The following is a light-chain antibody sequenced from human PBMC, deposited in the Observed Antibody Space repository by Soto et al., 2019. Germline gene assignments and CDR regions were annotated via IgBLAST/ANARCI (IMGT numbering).Light chain of an antibody. V-gene: IGKV3-15*01. J-gene: IGKJ1*01. Sequence: EIVMTQSPATLSVSPGERATLSCRASQSVNIKLAWYQQKFGQAPRLLIYGASTRAAGVPARFSGSGSGTEFTLTISSLQSEDYAVYYCQQYNDATTFGQGTKVEIK. CDR3: QQYNDATT. CDR1: QSVNIK. CDR2: GAS.